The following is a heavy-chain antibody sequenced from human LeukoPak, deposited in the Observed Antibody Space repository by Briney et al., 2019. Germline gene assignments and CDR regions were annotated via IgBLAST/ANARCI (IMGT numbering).Heavy chain of an antibody. Sequence: SVKVSCKASGGTFSSYAISWVRQAPGQGLEWMGGIIPIFGTANYAQKFQGRVTITADESTSTAYMELSSLRSEDTAVYYCARFSGSYKKGYWYFDLWGRGTLVTVSS. CDR2: IIPIFGTA. CDR1: GGTFSSYA. V-gene: IGHV1-69*13. J-gene: IGHJ2*01. CDR3: ARFSGSYKKGYWYFDL. D-gene: IGHD1-26*01.